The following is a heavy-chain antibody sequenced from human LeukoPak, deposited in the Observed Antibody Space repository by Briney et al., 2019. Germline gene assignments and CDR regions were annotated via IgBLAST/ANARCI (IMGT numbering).Heavy chain of an antibody. J-gene: IGHJ6*02. CDR3: VKDGPYYYGSGSYYGMDV. D-gene: IGHD3-10*01. CDR2: ISGSGGST. CDR1: GLTFSSYS. V-gene: IGHV3-23*01. Sequence: GGSLRLSCAGSGLTFSSYSMSWVRQAPGKGLEWASGISGSGGSTYYADSVKGRFTISRDNSKNTLYLQMNSLRAEDTAVYYCVKDGPYYYGSGSYYGMDVWGQGTTVTVSS.